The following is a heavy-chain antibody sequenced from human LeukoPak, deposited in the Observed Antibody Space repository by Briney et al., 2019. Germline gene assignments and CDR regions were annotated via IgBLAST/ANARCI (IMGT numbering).Heavy chain of an antibody. J-gene: IGHJ3*02. CDR3: ARDRAAGYSYGFSPNLDAFDI. CDR2: IYYSGSS. CDR1: GGSISSGNYY. Sequence: SPTLSLTCTVSGGSISSGNYYWSWIRQPPGKGLEWIGYIYYSGSSYYNPSLKSRVTISVDTSKNQFSLKLSSVTAADTAVYYCARDRAAGYSYGFSPNLDAFDIWGQGTMVTVPS. V-gene: IGHV4-30-4*01. D-gene: IGHD5-18*01.